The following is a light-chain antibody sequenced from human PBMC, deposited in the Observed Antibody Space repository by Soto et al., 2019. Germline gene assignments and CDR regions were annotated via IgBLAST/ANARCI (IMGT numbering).Light chain of an antibody. Sequence: DIQMTQSPSSLSASVGDRVTITCRASQSISSSLNGYQQKPGKAPKLLIYAATSLETGVPSRFSGRGSGTDFTLTISSLQPEDFATYYCQQSYSTLPYTFGQGTKLEIK. V-gene: IGKV1-39*01. CDR3: QQSYSTLPYT. CDR2: AAT. CDR1: QSISSS. J-gene: IGKJ2*01.